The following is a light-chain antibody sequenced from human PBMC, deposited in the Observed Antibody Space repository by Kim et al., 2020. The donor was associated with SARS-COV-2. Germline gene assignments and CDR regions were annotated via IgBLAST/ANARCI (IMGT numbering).Light chain of an antibody. CDR2: NHC. Sequence: GRPVTLSFFGRHSNVRSKFVFWYQPFPGNAPQILVFNHCPRPSGGPDRFSASKAGTSAFLAISGLRSEDEADYFCATWDDSLNGVIIGGGTQLTVL. CDR3: ATWDDSLNGVI. CDR1: HSNVRSKF. V-gene: IGLV1-47*01. J-gene: IGLJ2*01.